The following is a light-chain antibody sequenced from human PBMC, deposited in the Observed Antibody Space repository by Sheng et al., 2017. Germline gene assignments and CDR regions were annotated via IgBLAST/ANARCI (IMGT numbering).Light chain of an antibody. V-gene: IGKV3-11*01. J-gene: IGKJ4*01. Sequence: EIVLTQSPATLSLSPGERATLSCRASQSVSTYLAWYQQKPGQGPRLVIDDASNRATGIPARFSGSGSGTDFTLTIDSLEPEDFAVYYCQQRSNWPLTFGGGTKVEIK. CDR3: QQRSNWPLT. CDR1: QSVSTY. CDR2: DAS.